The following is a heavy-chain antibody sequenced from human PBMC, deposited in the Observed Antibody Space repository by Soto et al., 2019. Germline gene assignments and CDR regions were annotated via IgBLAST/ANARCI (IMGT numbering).Heavy chain of an antibody. Sequence: SETLSLTCTVSGGSISSSSYYWGWIRQPPGKGLEWIGSIYYSGSTYYNPSLKSRVTISVDTSKNQFSLKLSSVTAADTAVYYCASTYSSSSNSWFDPWGQGTLVTVSS. J-gene: IGHJ5*02. D-gene: IGHD6-13*01. V-gene: IGHV4-39*01. CDR1: GGSISSSSYY. CDR3: ASTYSSSSNSWFDP. CDR2: IYYSGST.